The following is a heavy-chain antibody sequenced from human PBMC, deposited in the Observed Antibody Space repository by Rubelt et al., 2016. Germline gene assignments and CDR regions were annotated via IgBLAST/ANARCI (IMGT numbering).Heavy chain of an antibody. CDR2: IDWDDDK. J-gene: IGHJ4*02. V-gene: IGHV2-70*01. Sequence: QVTLRESGPALVKPTQTLTLTCTFSGFSLSTRGMCVSWIRPPPGKALEWLALIDWDDDKYYSTSLRTRVTISKDTSKNQVVLTMTDMDPVDTATYYCARTQTETEPDYWGQGTLVTVSS. D-gene: IGHD1-1*01. CDR3: ARTQTETEPDY. CDR1: GFSLSTRGMC.